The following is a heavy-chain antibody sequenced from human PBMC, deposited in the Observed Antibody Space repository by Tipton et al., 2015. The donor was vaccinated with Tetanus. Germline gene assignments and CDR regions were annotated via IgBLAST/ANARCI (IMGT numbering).Heavy chain of an antibody. V-gene: IGHV3-53*01. CDR2: IYSGGST. CDR3: ARARSGSYYLDY. J-gene: IGHJ4*02. Sequence: SLRLSCAASGFTVSSNYMSWVRQAPGKGLEWVSVIYSGGSTYYADSVKGRFTISRDNSKNTLYLQMNSLRAEDTAVYYCARARSGSYYLDYWGQGTLVTVSS. CDR1: GFTVSSNY. D-gene: IGHD1-26*01.